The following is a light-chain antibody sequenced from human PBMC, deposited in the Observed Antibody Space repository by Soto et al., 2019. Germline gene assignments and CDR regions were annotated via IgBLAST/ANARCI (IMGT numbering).Light chain of an antibody. J-gene: IGLJ1*01. V-gene: IGLV2-14*01. CDR3: CSYAGSYGV. CDR1: RSDVGAYNY. CDR2: EVT. Sequence: QSALAQPASVSGSPGQSIAISCTGTRSDVGAYNYVSWYQQHPGKAPKLMISEVTNRPSGVSDRFSGSKSGNTASLTISGLQAEDEADYYCCSYAGSYGVFGTGTKVTVL.